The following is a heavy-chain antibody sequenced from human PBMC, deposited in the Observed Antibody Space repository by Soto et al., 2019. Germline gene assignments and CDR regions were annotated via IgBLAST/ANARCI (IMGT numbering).Heavy chain of an antibody. CDR1: GGTFSTYA. CDR3: ARQLNWNYYYYGMDV. J-gene: IGHJ6*02. V-gene: IGHV1-69*12. D-gene: IGHD1-1*01. Sequence: QVQLVQSGAEVKKPGSSVKVSCKASGGTFSTYAISWVRQAPGQGLEWMGGIIPIFNRPNYAQKFQASLTIAADEASSTAYMELSSLRSEDTAVYDCARQLNWNYYYYGMDVWGQWTTVTVSS. CDR2: IIPIFNRP.